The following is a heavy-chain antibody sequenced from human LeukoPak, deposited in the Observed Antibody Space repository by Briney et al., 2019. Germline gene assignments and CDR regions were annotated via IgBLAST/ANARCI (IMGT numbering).Heavy chain of an antibody. D-gene: IGHD5-18*01. V-gene: IGHV3-23*01. CDR3: AKDPPTVMANAFHI. CDR1: GFTFISYG. Sequence: PGGSLRLSRAASGFTFISYGMSWVRQAPGKGLEWVSSISGSGGTTYYADSVKGRFTISRDNSKNTLYLQMNSLRADDTAVYSCAKDPPTVMANAFHIWGQGTMVTVS. CDR2: ISGSGGTT. J-gene: IGHJ3*02.